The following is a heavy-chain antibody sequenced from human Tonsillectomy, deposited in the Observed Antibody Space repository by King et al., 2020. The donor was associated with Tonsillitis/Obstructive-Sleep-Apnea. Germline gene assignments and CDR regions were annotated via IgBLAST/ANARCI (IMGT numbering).Heavy chain of an antibody. D-gene: IGHD5-18*01. Sequence: VQLVESGAEVKKPGASVKVSCKASGYTFTSYGISWVRQAPGQGLEWMGWISAYNGNTNYAQKLQGRVTMTTDTSTSTAYMELRSLRSDDTAVYYCARVPRYSYGTYHYYYYYGMDVWGQGTTVTVSS. CDR3: ARVPRYSYGTYHYYYYYGMDV. V-gene: IGHV1-18*01. CDR1: GYTFTSYG. CDR2: ISAYNGNT. J-gene: IGHJ6*02.